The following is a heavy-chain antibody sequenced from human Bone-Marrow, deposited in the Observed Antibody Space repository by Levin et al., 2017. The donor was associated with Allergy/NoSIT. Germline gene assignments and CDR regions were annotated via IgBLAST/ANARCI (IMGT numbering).Heavy chain of an antibody. CDR2: IYPGDSDA. Sequence: GGSLRLSCKASGSTFTTFWIGWVRQVPGKGLEWMGMIYPGDSDARYSPSFRGHVTFSADKSINAAYMYWSSLKASDTAMYYCARYEAATGKVDYWGQGTLVTVSS. CDR3: ARYEAATGKVDY. D-gene: IGHD6-13*01. V-gene: IGHV5-51*01. J-gene: IGHJ4*02. CDR1: GSTFTTFW.